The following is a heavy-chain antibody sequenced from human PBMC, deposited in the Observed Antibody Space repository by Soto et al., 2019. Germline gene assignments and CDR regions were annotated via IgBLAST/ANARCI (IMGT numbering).Heavy chain of an antibody. D-gene: IGHD3-3*01. Sequence: SVKVSYKASGYTFTSYAMHWVRQAPGQRLEWMGWINAGNGNTKYSQKFQGRVTITRDTSASTAYMELSSLRSEDTAVYYCASGSLDFWSGYYPYLDYWGQGTLVTVSS. J-gene: IGHJ4*02. CDR2: INAGNGNT. CDR3: ASGSLDFWSGYYPYLDY. CDR1: GYTFTSYA. V-gene: IGHV1-3*01.